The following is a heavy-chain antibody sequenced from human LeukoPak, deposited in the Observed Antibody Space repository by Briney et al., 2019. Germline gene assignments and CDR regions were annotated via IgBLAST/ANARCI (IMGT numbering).Heavy chain of an antibody. Sequence: TGGSLRLSCAASGFTFSSYAMHWVRQAPGKGLEWVAVISYDGSNKYYADSVKGRFTISRDNSKNTLYLQMNSLRAEDTAVYYCARMVEPKWFNYYYYYGMDVWGQGTTVTVSS. CDR1: GFTFSSYA. D-gene: IGHD1-14*01. CDR2: ISYDGSNK. CDR3: ARMVEPKWFNYYYYYGMDV. V-gene: IGHV3-30-3*01. J-gene: IGHJ6*02.